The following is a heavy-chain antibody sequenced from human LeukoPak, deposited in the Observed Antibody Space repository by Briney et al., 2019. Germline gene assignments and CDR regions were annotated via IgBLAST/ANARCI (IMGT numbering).Heavy chain of an antibody. V-gene: IGHV3-53*01. D-gene: IGHD3-22*01. CDR3: ARAPFYYDSSGYPYFDG. Sequence: PGGSLRLSCAASGFTISTNYMSWVRQAPGKGLEWVSVMYTGGSTYYADSEKGRFTISRDNSKNTLYLQMNSLRAEDTALYYCARAPFYYDSSGYPYFDGWGQGTLVTASS. CDR1: GFTISTNY. J-gene: IGHJ4*02. CDR2: MYTGGST.